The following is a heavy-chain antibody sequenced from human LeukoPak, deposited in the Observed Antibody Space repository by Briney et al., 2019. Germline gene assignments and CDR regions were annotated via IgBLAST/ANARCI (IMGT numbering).Heavy chain of an antibody. CDR1: GLSFSSYW. CDR2: IQYDGSTT. V-gene: IGHV3-74*01. Sequence: PGGSLRLSCAASGLSFSSYWMHWVRQAPGKGLVWVARIQYDGSTTNYADSVKGRFTTSRDNAKKTLYVQMNSLRAEDTAVYYCARALVAGVTLNALDIWGQGTMVTVSS. D-gene: IGHD2-15*01. CDR3: ARALVAGVTLNALDI. J-gene: IGHJ3*02.